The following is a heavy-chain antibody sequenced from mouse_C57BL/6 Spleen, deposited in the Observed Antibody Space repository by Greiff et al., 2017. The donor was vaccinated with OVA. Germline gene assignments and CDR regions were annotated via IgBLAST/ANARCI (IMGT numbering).Heavy chain of an antibody. Sequence: QVQLKQSGPELVKPGASVKISCKASGYTFTDYYINWVKQRPGQGLEWIGWIFPGSGSTYYNEKFKGKATLTVDKSSSTAYMLLSSLTSEDSAVYFCARWEITTVVAIDYWGQGTTLTVSS. V-gene: IGHV1-75*01. CDR3: ARWEITTVVAIDY. CDR1: GYTFTDYY. CDR2: IFPGSGST. D-gene: IGHD1-1*01. J-gene: IGHJ2*01.